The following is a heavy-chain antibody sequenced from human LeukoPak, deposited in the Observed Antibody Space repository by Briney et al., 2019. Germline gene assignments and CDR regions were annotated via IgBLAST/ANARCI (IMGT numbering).Heavy chain of an antibody. Sequence: SETLSLTCTVSGGSISSYYWSWIRQPPGKGLEWIGYIYYSGSTNCNPSLKSRVTISVDTSKNQFSLKLSSVTAADTAVYYCARARMMGDAFDIWGQGTMVTVSS. J-gene: IGHJ3*02. CDR2: IYYSGST. D-gene: IGHD3-16*01. V-gene: IGHV4-59*01. CDR1: GGSISSYY. CDR3: ARARMMGDAFDI.